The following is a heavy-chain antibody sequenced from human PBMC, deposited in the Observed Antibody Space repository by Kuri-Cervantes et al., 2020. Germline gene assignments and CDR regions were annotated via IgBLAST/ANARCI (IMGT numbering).Heavy chain of an antibody. CDR1: GFTFSSYS. CDR3: ASQPGRLYYFDY. Sequence: GGSLRLSCAASGFTFSSYSMNWVRQAPGKGLEWVSYISSSSSTIYYADSVKGRFTISRDNSKNTLYLQMDSLRAEDTAVYYCASQPGRLYYFDYWGQGTLVTVSS. J-gene: IGHJ4*02. CDR2: ISSSSSTI. V-gene: IGHV3-48*01.